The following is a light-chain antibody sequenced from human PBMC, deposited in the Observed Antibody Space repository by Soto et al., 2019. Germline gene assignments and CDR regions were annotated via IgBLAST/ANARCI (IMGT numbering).Light chain of an antibody. V-gene: IGKV1-5*01. Sequence: KQSPATLSVSPGERATLSCRASQSIAASLAWYQHKPGEAPKLLIYDVSSLETGVPSRFSGSGSGTEFSLTIRGLQPDDFATYYCQQYDYSRTFGQGTKVDIK. CDR1: QSIAAS. CDR2: DVS. CDR3: QQYDYSRT. J-gene: IGKJ1*01.